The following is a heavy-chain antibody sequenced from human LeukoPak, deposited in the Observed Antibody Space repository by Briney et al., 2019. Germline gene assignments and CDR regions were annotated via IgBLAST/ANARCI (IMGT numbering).Heavy chain of an antibody. V-gene: IGHV4-39*01. Sequence: SETLSLTCTVSGGSISSSSYYWGWIRQPPGKGLEWIGTSYYSGSTYYNPSLKSRVTISVDTSKNQFSLKLSSVTAADTAVYYCARTIPNYSYYYMDVWGQGTTVTISS. J-gene: IGHJ6*03. CDR2: SYYSGST. CDR1: GGSISSSSYY. CDR3: ARTIPNYSYYYMDV. D-gene: IGHD4/OR15-4a*01.